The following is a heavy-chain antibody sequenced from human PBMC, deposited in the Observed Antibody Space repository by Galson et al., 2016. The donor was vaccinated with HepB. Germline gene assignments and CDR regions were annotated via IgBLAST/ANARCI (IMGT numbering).Heavy chain of an antibody. Sequence: SLRLSCAASRFTFSTYAMHWVRKAPGKGLEWVAVISSDGSNKYYADSVKGRFTISRDSSKNTLSLQMNSLRAEDAAIYYCARDINDYVWGSYRPTANFYGRDVWGQGTTVTVSS. V-gene: IGHV3-30-3*01. D-gene: IGHD3-16*02. J-gene: IGHJ6*02. CDR2: ISSDGSNK. CDR1: RFTFSTYA. CDR3: ARDINDYVWGSYRPTANFYGRDV.